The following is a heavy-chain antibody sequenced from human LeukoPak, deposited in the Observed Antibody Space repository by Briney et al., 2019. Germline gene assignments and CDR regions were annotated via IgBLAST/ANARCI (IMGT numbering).Heavy chain of an antibody. D-gene: IGHD3-22*01. CDR3: AHSQNYYESSGYYSSFDY. Sequence: SGPTLVKPTQTLTLTCTFSGFPLRTTGVGVGWIRQPPGKALEWLALIYWDDAKRYSPSLKRRLTITKDTSKNQVVLTMTNMDPMDKATYFCAHSQNYYESSGYYSSFDYWGQGTLVTVSS. J-gene: IGHJ4*02. CDR2: IYWDDAK. V-gene: IGHV2-5*02. CDR1: GFPLRTTGVG.